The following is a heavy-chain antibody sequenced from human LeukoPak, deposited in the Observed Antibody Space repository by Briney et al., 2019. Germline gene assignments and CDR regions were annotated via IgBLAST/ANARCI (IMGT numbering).Heavy chain of an antibody. J-gene: IGHJ6*02. D-gene: IGHD3-9*01. Sequence: SETLSLTCTVSGGSISSYYWSWIRQPPGKGLEWIGYIYYSGSTNYNPSLKSRVTISVDTSKNQFSLKLSSVTAADTAVYYCAKTAAHYDILTGFRYYYGMDVWGQGTTVTVSS. V-gene: IGHV4-59*01. CDR3: AKTAAHYDILTGFRYYYGMDV. CDR2: IYYSGST. CDR1: GGSISSYY.